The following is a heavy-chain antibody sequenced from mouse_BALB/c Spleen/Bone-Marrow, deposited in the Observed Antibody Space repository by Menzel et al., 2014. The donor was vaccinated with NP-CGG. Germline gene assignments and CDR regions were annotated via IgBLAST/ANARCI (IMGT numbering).Heavy chain of an antibody. CDR2: INPYNDVT. V-gene: IGHV1-18*01. Sequence: EVQLQQSGPELVKPGASVKISCKTSGYTFTEYTMHWMKQSHGRSLEWIGGINPYNDVTTHNQKFKGKATLTVDKSSSTAYMELRSLTSEDSAVYYFTRKKYGNYLFDYWGQGTTLTVSS. CDR3: TRKKYGNYLFDY. D-gene: IGHD2-10*02. CDR1: GYTFTEYT. J-gene: IGHJ2*01.